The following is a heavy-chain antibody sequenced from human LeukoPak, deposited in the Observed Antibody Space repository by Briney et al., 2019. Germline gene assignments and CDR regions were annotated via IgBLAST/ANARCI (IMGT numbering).Heavy chain of an antibody. CDR1: GYSFTDYW. CDR2: IYPGDSDT. CDR3: ARSPMVRGVINWFDP. V-gene: IGHV5-51*01. J-gene: IGHJ5*02. D-gene: IGHD3-10*01. Sequence: GESLKISWKGSGYSFTDYWIGWVRQMPGKGLEWMGIIYPGDSDTRYSPSFQGQVTISADKSISTAYLQWSSLKASDTAMYYCARSPMVRGVINWFDPWGQGTLVTVSS.